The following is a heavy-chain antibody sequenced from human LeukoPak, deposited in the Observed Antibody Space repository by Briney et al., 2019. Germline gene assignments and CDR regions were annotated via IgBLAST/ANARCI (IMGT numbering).Heavy chain of an antibody. CDR2: IYPGDSDT. CDR3: ARLTYYYDSSGYPEHYYYYYMDV. D-gene: IGHD3-22*01. CDR1: GYSFTSYW. Sequence: GESLKISCKGSGYSFTSYWIGWVRQMPGKGLEWMGIIYPGDSDTRYSPSFQGQVTISADKSISTAYLQWSSLKASDTAMYYCARLTYYYDSSGYPEHYYYYYMDVWGKGTTVTVSS. J-gene: IGHJ6*03. V-gene: IGHV5-51*01.